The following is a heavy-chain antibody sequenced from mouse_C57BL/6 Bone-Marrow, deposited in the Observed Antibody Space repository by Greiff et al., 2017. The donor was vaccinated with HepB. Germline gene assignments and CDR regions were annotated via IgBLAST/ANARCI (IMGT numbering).Heavy chain of an antibody. CDR2: ISYDGSN. J-gene: IGHJ2*01. CDR1: GYSITSGYY. CDR3: AREGYYGSSPFDY. V-gene: IGHV3-6*01. D-gene: IGHD1-1*01. Sequence: DVQLVESGPGLVKPSQSLSLTCSVTGYSITSGYYWNWIRQFPGNKLEWMGYISYDGSNNYNPSLKNRISITRDTSKNQFFLKLNSVTTEDTATYYCAREGYYGSSPFDYWGQGTTLTVSS.